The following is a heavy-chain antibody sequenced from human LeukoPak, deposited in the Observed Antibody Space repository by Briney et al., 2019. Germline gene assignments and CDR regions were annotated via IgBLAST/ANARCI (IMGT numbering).Heavy chain of an antibody. CDR3: ARGPVDVRYCSGGSCRNWFDP. CDR1: GGSFSSYY. V-gene: IGHV4-34*01. J-gene: IGHJ5*02. CDR2: INHSGST. Sequence: PSETLSLTCAVYGGSFSSYYWSWIRQPPGKGLEWIGEINHSGSTNYNPSLKSRVTISVDTSKNQLSLKLSSVTAADTAVYYCARGPVDVRYCSGGSCRNWFDPWGQGTLVTVSS. D-gene: IGHD2-15*01.